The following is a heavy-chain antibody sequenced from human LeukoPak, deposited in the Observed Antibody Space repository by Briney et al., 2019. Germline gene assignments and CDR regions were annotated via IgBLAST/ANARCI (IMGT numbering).Heavy chain of an antibody. D-gene: IGHD2-21*01. J-gene: IGHJ5*02. CDR3: ARVRSRDWFDP. V-gene: IGHV3-48*01. CDR2: ISSSSSTI. CDR1: GFTFSSYG. Sequence: GGSLRLSCAASGFTFSSYGMNWVRQAPGKGLEWVSYISSSSSTIYYADSVKGRFTISRDNAKNSLYLQMNSLRAEDTAVYYCARVRSRDWFDPWGQGTLVTVSS.